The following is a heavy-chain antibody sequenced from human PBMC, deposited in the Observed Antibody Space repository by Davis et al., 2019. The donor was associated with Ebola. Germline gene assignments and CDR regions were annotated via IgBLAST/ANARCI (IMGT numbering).Heavy chain of an antibody. CDR2: IHHDGRT. J-gene: IGHJ6*02. CDR3: GRDATPRGLTGMDV. V-gene: IGHV4-38-2*02. CDR1: GYSISSGYY. D-gene: IGHD3-10*01. Sequence: PSETLSLTCAVSGYSISSGYYWGWIRQPPGKGLEWIGTIHHDGRTYYKPSLKSRVSISIDTSKNQFSLKLSSVTAADTAVYYCGRDATPRGLTGMDVWGQGTTVTVSS.